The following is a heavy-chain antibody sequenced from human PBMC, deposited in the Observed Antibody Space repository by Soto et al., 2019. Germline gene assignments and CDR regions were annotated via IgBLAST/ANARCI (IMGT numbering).Heavy chain of an antibody. J-gene: IGHJ4*02. CDR3: VADEQLGY. Sequence: SAKVSSKDPGGTFSSYAISWVRQAPGQGLEWMGGIIPIFGTANYAQKFQGRVTITADESTSTAYMELSSLRSEDTAVYYCVADEQLGYWGQGTLVTVSS. CDR1: GGTFSSYA. CDR2: IIPIFGTA. D-gene: IGHD6-13*01. V-gene: IGHV1-69*13.